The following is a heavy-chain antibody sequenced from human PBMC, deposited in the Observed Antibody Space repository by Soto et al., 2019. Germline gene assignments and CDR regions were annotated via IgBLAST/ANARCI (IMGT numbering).Heavy chain of an antibody. J-gene: IGHJ4*02. V-gene: IGHV3-23*01. D-gene: IGHD3-10*01. CDR2: TSGSGGTT. CDR3: AKGEVRGIIPSYFDY. CDR1: GFSFSDHG. Sequence: GGSLRLSCEASGFSFSDHGMSWVRQAPGKGLEWVSVTSGSGGTTYYVDSVKGRFTISRDNSKNTLYLQMDSLRAEDTAVYYCAKGEVRGIIPSYFDYWGLGTLVTVS.